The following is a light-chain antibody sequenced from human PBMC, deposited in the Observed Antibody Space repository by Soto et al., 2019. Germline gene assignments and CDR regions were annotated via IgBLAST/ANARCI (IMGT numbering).Light chain of an antibody. CDR1: SSDVGGYNV. J-gene: IGLJ3*02. CDR2: EVS. CDR3: SSYTTSTTLV. Sequence: QSALTQPASVSGSPGQSITISCTGTSSDVGGYNVVSWYQQHPGKSPKVMIYEVSNRPSGVSNRFSGSKSGNTASLTISGLQAEDKADYYCSSYTTSTTLVFGGGTKLTVL. V-gene: IGLV2-14*01.